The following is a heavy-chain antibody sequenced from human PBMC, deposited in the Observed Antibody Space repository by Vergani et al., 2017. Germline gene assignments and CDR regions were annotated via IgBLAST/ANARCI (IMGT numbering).Heavy chain of an antibody. Sequence: EVQLVESGGGLVQPGGSLRLSCAASGFTVSSNYMSWVRQAPGKGLEWVSVIYSGGSTYYADSVKGRFTISRDNSKNTLYLQMNSLRAEDTAVYYCAREGEYYGSGVGFDYWGQGTLVTVSS. D-gene: IGHD3-10*01. CDR3: AREGEYYGSGVGFDY. CDR1: GFTVSSNY. V-gene: IGHV3-66*01. CDR2: IYSGGST. J-gene: IGHJ4*02.